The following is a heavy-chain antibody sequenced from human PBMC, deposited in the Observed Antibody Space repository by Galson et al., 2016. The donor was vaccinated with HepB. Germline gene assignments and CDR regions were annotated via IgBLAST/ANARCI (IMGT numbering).Heavy chain of an antibody. CDR3: ATGGDYDI. CDR2: IDGHDDST. Sequence: SLRLSCAASGFTFSSSSMSWVRQAPGKGLEWVSAIDGHDDSTYYADSVRGRFTLSRDNSKNTLYLQINSLRAEDTAVYYCATGGDYDIWGQGTLVTVSS. D-gene: IGHD4-17*01. CDR1: GFTFSSSS. J-gene: IGHJ4*02. V-gene: IGHV3-23*01.